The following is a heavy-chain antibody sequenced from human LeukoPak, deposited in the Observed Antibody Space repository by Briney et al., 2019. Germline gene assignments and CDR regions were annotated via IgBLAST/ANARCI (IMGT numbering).Heavy chain of an antibody. D-gene: IGHD6-19*01. Sequence: GGSLRLSCAASGFTFSSYGMHWVRQAPGKGLEWVAVIWYDGSNKYYADSVKGRFTISRNNSKNTLSLQMNSLRVEDTTVYYCAKDSVRSSGWFYFDYWGQGTLVTVSS. CDR2: IWYDGSNK. CDR1: GFTFSSYG. V-gene: IGHV3-33*06. CDR3: AKDSVRSSGWFYFDY. J-gene: IGHJ4*02.